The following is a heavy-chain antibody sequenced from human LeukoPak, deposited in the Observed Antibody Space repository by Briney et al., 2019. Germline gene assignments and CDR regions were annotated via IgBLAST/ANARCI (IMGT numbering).Heavy chain of an antibody. V-gene: IGHV3-30-3*01. CDR3: ARQXXSAXLXWFDP. J-gene: IGHJ5*02. CDR1: GFTFSSYA. D-gene: IGHD2/OR15-2a*01. CDR2: ISYDGSNK. Sequence: GRSLRLSCAASGFTFSSYAMHWVRQAPGKGLEWVAVISYDGSNKYYADSVKGRFTISRDNSKNTLYLQMNSLRAEDTAVYYCARQXXSAXLXWFDPWGXGTLVTV.